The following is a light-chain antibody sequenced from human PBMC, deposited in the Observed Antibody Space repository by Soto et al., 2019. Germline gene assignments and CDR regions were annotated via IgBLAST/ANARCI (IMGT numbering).Light chain of an antibody. V-gene: IGKV1-39*01. CDR3: QQTYRTPLT. Sequence: DIQITLFPLSVSASVGDRVTITCRASQTIRSHLNWYQQKPGEAPKIVIYATSTLQSGVPSRFNGSVSGTDFTLTISSLQPEDFATYYCQQTYRTPLTFAGGTKLDIK. J-gene: IGKJ4*01. CDR1: QTIRSH. CDR2: ATS.